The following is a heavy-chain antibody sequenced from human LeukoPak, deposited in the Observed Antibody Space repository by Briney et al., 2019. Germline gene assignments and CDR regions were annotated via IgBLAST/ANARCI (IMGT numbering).Heavy chain of an antibody. CDR3: ARGDADSGSYYFDY. CDR2: ISAYNGNT. D-gene: IGHD1-26*01. V-gene: IGHV1-18*01. Sequence: ASVKVSCKASGYTFTSYGISWVRQAPGQGLEWMGWISAYNGNTNYAQKLQGRVTMATDTSTSTAYMELRSLRSDDTAVYYCARGDADSGSYYFDYWGQGTLVTVSS. J-gene: IGHJ4*02. CDR1: GYTFTSYG.